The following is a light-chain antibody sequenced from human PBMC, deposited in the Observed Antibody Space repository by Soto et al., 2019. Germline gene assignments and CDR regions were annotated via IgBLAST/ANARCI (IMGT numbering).Light chain of an antibody. J-gene: IGLJ2*01. Sequence: QSVLTQPPSVSGAPGQRVNISCTGSSSNSGAGYDVHWYQQLPETAPKLLIYGNSNRPSGVPDRFSGSKSGTSASLAITGLQAEDEADYYCQSYDSSLSGSVFGGGTQLTVL. CDR1: SSNSGAGYD. V-gene: IGLV1-40*01. CDR2: GNS. CDR3: QSYDSSLSGSV.